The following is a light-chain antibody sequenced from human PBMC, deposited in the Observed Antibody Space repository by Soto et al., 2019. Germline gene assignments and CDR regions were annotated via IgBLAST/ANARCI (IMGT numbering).Light chain of an antibody. CDR1: PNITTY. J-gene: IGKJ3*01. V-gene: IGKV1-39*01. Sequence: DIQMTQSPSSLSASVGDKVTITCRASPNITTYLNWSQQKPGKAPKLRIYAAYRLQSGVPSRFSGSGSGTDFALTISNLQPEDFATYYCQPSFSVPFTFGPGTRVDFK. CDR3: QPSFSVPFT. CDR2: AAY.